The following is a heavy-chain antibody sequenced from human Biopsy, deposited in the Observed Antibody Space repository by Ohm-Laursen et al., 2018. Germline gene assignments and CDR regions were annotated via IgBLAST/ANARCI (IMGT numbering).Heavy chain of an antibody. J-gene: IGHJ3*01. D-gene: IGHD2/OR15-2a*01. Sequence: SVKVSCKASGVTFDTYAFGWVRQAPGQGLEWMGGRIPYFNTIYYARNFQDRAVITADRSARTTDMQLSGPRPDDTAVYYCVGGQRGPPIGVTVPGDAFDLWGPGTMVTVSP. V-gene: IGHV1-69*13. CDR1: GVTFDTYA. CDR2: RIPYFNTI. CDR3: VGGQRGPPIGVTVPGDAFDL.